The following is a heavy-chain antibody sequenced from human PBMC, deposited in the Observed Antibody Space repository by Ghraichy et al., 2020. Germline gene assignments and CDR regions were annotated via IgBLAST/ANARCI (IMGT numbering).Heavy chain of an antibody. V-gene: IGHV4-39*01. CDR2: IYYSGST. Sequence: SLTCTVSGGSISSSSYYWGWIRQPPGKGLEWIGSIYYSGSTYYNPSLKSRVTISVDTSKNQFSLKLSSVTAADTAVYYCARHDSSSWYEHYWGQGTLVTVSS. D-gene: IGHD6-13*01. CDR1: GGSISSSSYY. CDR3: ARHDSSSWYEHY. J-gene: IGHJ4*02.